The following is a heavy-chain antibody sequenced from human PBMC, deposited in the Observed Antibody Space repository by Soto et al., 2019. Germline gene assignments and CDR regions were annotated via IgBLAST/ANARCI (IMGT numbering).Heavy chain of an antibody. J-gene: IGHJ4*02. CDR1: GFTFSSYG. CDR2: ISYDGSNK. Sequence: HPGGSLRLSCAASGFTFSSYGMHWVRQAPGKGLEWVAVISYDGSNKYYADSVKGRFTISRDNSKNTLYLQMSSLRAEDTAVYYCAKDRPDKQWQSPDYWGQGTLVTVSS. V-gene: IGHV3-30*18. CDR3: AKDRPDKQWQSPDY. D-gene: IGHD6-19*01.